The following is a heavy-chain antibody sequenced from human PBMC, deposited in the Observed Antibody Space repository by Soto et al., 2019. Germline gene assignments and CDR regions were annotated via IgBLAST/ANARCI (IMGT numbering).Heavy chain of an antibody. CDR1: GYTFTSYA. D-gene: IGHD5-12*01. J-gene: IGHJ6*02. V-gene: IGHV1-3*01. CDR2: INAGNGNT. CDR3: ARMATISVTHYGMDV. Sequence: ASVKISCKASGYTFTSYAMHWVRQAPGQRLEWMGWINAGNGNTKYSQKFQGRVTITRETSASTAYMELSSLRSEDTAVYYCARMATISVTHYGMDVWGQGTTVTVSS.